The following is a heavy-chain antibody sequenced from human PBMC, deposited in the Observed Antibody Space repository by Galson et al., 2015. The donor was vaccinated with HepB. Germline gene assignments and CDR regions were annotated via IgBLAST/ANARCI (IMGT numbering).Heavy chain of an antibody. CDR2: IIPILGIA. CDR3: ARGPYYYDSSGYYYYFDY. Sequence: SVKVSCKASGGAFSSYAISWVRQAPGQGLEWMGGIIPILGIANYAQKFQGGVTITADKSTSTAYMELSSLRSEDTAVYYCARGPYYYDSSGYYYYFDYWGQGTLVTVSS. J-gene: IGHJ4*02. CDR1: GGAFSSYA. D-gene: IGHD3-22*01. V-gene: IGHV1-69*10.